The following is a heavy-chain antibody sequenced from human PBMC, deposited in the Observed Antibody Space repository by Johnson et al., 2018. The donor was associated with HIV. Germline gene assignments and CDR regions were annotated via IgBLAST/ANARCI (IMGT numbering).Heavy chain of an antibody. D-gene: IGHD1-1*01. CDR3: ARVPGSRAGDAFDV. J-gene: IGHJ3*01. Sequence: QVQLVESGGGVVQPGMSLRLSCAASGFTFSYYAMHWVRQAPGKGLEWVSVIYSGGSTYYADSVKGRFTISRDNSKNTLYLHMKSLRVEDTALYYCARVPGSRAGDAFDVWGTGTMVTVSS. CDR1: GFTFSYYA. V-gene: IGHV3-NL1*01. CDR2: IYSGGST.